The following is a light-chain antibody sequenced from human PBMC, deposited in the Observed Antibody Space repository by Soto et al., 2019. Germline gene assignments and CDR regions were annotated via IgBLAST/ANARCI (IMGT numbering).Light chain of an antibody. CDR3: YSHVDATTEV. CDR1: STDVGANNY. V-gene: IGLV2-14*01. Sequence: QSALTQPASVSGSPGQSITISCTGTSTDVGANNYVSWYQQHPGRAPKVMIYDVTNRPSGASSRFSGYKSGNTASLTISGLQAEDEADYYCYSHVDATTEVFGGGTQLTVL. J-gene: IGLJ2*01. CDR2: DVT.